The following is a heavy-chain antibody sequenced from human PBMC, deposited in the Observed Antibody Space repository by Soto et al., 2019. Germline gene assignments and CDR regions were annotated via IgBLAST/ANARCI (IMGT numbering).Heavy chain of an antibody. J-gene: IGHJ4*02. CDR3: ARDDEDGSYCDLGY. V-gene: IGHV3-30-3*01. CDR1: GFTFSNYI. CDR2: ILDDGNNK. D-gene: IGHD3-10*01. Sequence: PGGSLRLSCAASGFTFSNYIMHWVRQAPGKGLEWVAFILDDGNNKYYADSVKGRFTISRDNSKNTLYLQMNSLRTEDTAVYYCARDDEDGSYCDLGYWGQGTLVTV.